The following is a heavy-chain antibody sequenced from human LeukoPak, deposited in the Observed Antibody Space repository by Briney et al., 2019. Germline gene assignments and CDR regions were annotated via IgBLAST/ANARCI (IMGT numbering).Heavy chain of an antibody. CDR2: ISAYNGNT. Sequence: ASVKVSCKASGYTFTSYGISWVRQAPGQGLEWMGWISAYNGNTNYAQKLQDRVTMTTDTSTSTAYMELRSLRSDDTAVYYCARGHSSSWYVYYYGMDVWGQGTTVTVSS. J-gene: IGHJ6*02. D-gene: IGHD6-13*01. CDR1: GYTFTSYG. V-gene: IGHV1-18*01. CDR3: ARGHSSSWYVYYYGMDV.